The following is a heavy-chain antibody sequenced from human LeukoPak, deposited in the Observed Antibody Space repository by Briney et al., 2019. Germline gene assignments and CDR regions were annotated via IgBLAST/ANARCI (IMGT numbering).Heavy chain of an antibody. J-gene: IGHJ4*02. Sequence: GGSLRLSCAASGFTFSSYSMNWVRQAPGKGLEWVSSISSSSSYIYYADSVKGRFTISRDNAKNSLYLQINSLRAEDTAVYYCAVQYSSGWYLTAIDYWGQGTLVTVSS. CDR3: AVQYSSGWYLTAIDY. CDR1: GFTFSSYS. CDR2: ISSSSSYI. V-gene: IGHV3-21*01. D-gene: IGHD6-19*01.